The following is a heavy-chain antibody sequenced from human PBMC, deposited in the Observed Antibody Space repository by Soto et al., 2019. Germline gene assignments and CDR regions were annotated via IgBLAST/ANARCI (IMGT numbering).Heavy chain of an antibody. CDR2: IQEDGSEK. J-gene: IGHJ2*01. CDR1: GFTFSNYW. CDR3: AREDWYFDL. V-gene: IGHV3-7*01. Sequence: EVQLVESGGGLVQPGGSLRLSCAASGFTFSNYWMSWVRQAPGKGLEWVANIQEDGSEKYYVDSVKGRFTISRDNGENSQFLQMNSLRAEDTAVYYCAREDWYFDLWGRGTLVIVSS.